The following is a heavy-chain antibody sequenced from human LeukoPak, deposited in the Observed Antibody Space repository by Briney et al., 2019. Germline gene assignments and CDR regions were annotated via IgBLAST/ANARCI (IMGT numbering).Heavy chain of an antibody. J-gene: IGHJ6*03. CDR2: IYTSGST. D-gene: IGHD2-2*01. CDR3: ARDSCRHPHLYYYYYMDV. CDR1: GGSISSGSYY. Sequence: LSETLSLTCTVSGGSISSGSYYWSWIRQPAGKGLEWIGRIYTSGSTNYNPSLKSRVTISVDTSKNQFSLKLSSVTAADTAVYYCARDSCRHPHLYYYYYMDVWGKGTTVTVSS. V-gene: IGHV4-61*02.